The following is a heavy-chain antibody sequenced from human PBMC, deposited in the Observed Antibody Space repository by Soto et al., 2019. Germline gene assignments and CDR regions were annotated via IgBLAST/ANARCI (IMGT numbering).Heavy chain of an antibody. J-gene: IGHJ5*02. CDR2: IYYSGST. D-gene: IGHD3-22*01. V-gene: IGHV4-59*01. Sequence: PSETLSLTCTVSGGSISSYYWSWIRQPPGKGLEWIGYIYYSGSTNYNPSLKSRVTISVDTSKNQFSLKLSSVTAADTAVYYCARDRYYYDSSGYWNEYNWFDPWGQGTLVTVSS. CDR3: ARDRYYYDSSGYWNEYNWFDP. CDR1: GGSISSYY.